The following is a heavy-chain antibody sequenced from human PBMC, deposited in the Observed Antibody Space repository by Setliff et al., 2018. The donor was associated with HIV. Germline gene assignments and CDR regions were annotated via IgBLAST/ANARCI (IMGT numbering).Heavy chain of an antibody. V-gene: IGHV4-39*01. CDR1: GDSVNSGSYF. J-gene: IGHJ5*02. CDR3: GGHHDSDRSGDPDWFDP. CDR2: LYYNGRT. Sequence: PSETLSLTCTVSGDSVNSGSYFWAWIRQPPGKGLEYIGTLYYNGRTQYNASLKSRVTISVDTSKNQFSLKLNSVTAADTAVYYCGGHHDSDRSGDPDWFDPWGQGILGTVS. D-gene: IGHD3-22*01.